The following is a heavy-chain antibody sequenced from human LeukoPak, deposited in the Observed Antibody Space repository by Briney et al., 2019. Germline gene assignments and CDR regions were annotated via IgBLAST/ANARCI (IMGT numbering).Heavy chain of an antibody. D-gene: IGHD2-8*01. J-gene: IGHJ4*02. CDR2: ISYDGSNK. V-gene: IGHV3-30-3*01. Sequence: GRSLRLSCAASGFTFSSYAMHWVRQAPGKGLEWVAVISYDGSNKYYADSVKGRFTISRDSSKNTLYLQMNSLRAEDTAVYYCARGRIGYCTNGVCYTAHAFDYWGQGTLVTVSS. CDR1: GFTFSSYA. CDR3: ARGRIGYCTNGVCYTAHAFDY.